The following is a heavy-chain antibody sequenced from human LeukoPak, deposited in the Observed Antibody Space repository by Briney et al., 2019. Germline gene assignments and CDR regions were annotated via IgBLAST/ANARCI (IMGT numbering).Heavy chain of an antibody. V-gene: IGHV4-4*09. CDR2: IYTSGST. CDR1: GGSISSYY. J-gene: IGHJ4*02. Sequence: SETLSLTCTVSGGSISSYYWSWIRQPPGKGLEWIGYIYTSGSTNYNPSLKSRVTISVDTSKNQFSLKLSYVTAADTAVYYCARHQYSSSWYDYWGQGTLVTVSS. CDR3: ARHQYSSSWYDY. D-gene: IGHD6-13*01.